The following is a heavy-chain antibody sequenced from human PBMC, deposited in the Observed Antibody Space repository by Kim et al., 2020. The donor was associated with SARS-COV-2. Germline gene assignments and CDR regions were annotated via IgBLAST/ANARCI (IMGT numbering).Heavy chain of an antibody. V-gene: IGHV1-69*10. D-gene: IGHD5-12*01. CDR2: IVPSLDST. CDR3: ARDNLLSTTRTPAPRGPGFDGLQM. CDR1: EDTFRNYG. Sequence: SVKVSCKASEDTFRNYGINWVRQAPGQGLEWMGGIVPSLDSTTYAQQFQGRLTITADHTTHTAFLDLSSLTSQDTAIYFCARDNLLSTTRTPAPRGPGFDGLQMGGRGTAVTVSS. J-gene: IGHJ6*02.